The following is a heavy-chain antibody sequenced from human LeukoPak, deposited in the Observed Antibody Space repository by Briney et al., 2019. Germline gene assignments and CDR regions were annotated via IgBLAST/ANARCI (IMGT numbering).Heavy chain of an antibody. CDR2: ISYDGSNK. V-gene: IGHV3-30-3*01. CDR3: AKGLEYYDSSGYFLDAFDI. J-gene: IGHJ3*02. Sequence: PGGSLRLSCAASGFTFSSYAMHWVRQAPGKGLEWEAVISYDGSNKYYADSVKGRFTISRDNSKNTLYLQMNSLRAEDTAVYYCAKGLEYYDSSGYFLDAFDIWGQGTMVTVSS. CDR1: GFTFSSYA. D-gene: IGHD3-22*01.